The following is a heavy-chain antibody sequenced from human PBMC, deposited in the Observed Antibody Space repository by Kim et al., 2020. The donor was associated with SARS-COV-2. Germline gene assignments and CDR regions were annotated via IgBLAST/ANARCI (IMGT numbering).Heavy chain of an antibody. Sequence: GGSLRLSCAASGFTFSSYAMSWVRQAPGKGLEWVSAISGSGGSTYYADSVKGRFTISRDNSKNTLYLQMNSLRAEDTAVYYCAKGVVGGVATIGNHYYGMDVWGQGTTVTVSS. J-gene: IGHJ6*02. D-gene: IGHD5-12*01. CDR3: AKGVVGGVATIGNHYYGMDV. CDR1: GFTFSSYA. CDR2: ISGSGGST. V-gene: IGHV3-23*01.